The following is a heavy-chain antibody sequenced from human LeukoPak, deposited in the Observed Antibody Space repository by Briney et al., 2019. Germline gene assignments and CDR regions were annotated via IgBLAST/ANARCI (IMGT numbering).Heavy chain of an antibody. V-gene: IGHV4-61*02. D-gene: IGHD2-2*01. J-gene: IGHJ6*03. CDR1: GGSISSGSYY. CDR2: IYTSGST. Sequence: PSETLSLTCTVPGGSISSGSYYWRWIQHPAGNRLARLGRIYTSGSTNYNPSLKSRVTISVDTSKNQFSLKLSSVTAADTALYYCARVQSRIVVVPAAPAYYYYYMDVWGKGTTVTVSS. CDR3: ARVQSRIVVVPAAPAYYYYYMDV.